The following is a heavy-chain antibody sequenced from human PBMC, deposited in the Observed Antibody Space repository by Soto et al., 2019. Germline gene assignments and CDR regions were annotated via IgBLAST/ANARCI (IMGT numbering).Heavy chain of an antibody. CDR1: GGGNLRDYR. CDR2: IIPKLGSA. D-gene: IGHD1-7*01. V-gene: IGHV1-69*13. Sequence: ASVKVSCKASGGGNLRDYRTTWVRRAPGQGLEWMGGIIPKLGSANYAQKFQGRVTITADESTNSVYMELRSLRSDDTAVYYCVKQVDANYSPFDYWGQGTLVTVSS. J-gene: IGHJ4*02. CDR3: VKQVDANYSPFDY.